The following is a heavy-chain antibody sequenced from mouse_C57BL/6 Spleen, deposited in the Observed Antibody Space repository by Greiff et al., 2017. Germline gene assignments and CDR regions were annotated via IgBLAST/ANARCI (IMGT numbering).Heavy chain of an antibody. V-gene: IGHV5-16*01. CDR3: AREIYSPYAMDY. J-gene: IGHJ4*01. D-gene: IGHD2-12*01. CDR2: INYDGSST. CDR1: GFTFSDYY. Sequence: EVMLVESEGGLVQPGSSMKLSCTASGFTFSDYYMAWVRQVPEKGLEWVANINYDGSSTYYLDSLKSRFIISRDNAKNILYLQMSSLKSEDTATYYCAREIYSPYAMDYWGQGTSVTVSS.